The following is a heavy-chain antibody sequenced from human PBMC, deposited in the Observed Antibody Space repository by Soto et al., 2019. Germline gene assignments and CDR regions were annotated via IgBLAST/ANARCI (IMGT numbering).Heavy chain of an antibody. CDR1: GCSISIGDYY. CDR3: ASGSQGVPAAHPANYYYYYGMDV. D-gene: IGHD2-2*01. J-gene: IGHJ6*02. Sequence: PSETLSLTCTVSGCSISIGDYYWSWIRQPPGTGLEWIWYIYYIGRTYYNPSLKSRVTISVETSKNQFSLKLSSVTAAGTAVYYCASGSQGVPAAHPANYYYYYGMDVWGQGTTGTVSS. V-gene: IGHV4-30-4*01. CDR2: IYYIGRT.